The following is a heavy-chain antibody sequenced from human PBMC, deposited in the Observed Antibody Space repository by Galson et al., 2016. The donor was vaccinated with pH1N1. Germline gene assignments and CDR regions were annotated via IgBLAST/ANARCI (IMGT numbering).Heavy chain of an antibody. CDR2: TYYRARWYN. CDR1: GDSVSSHTSA. CDR3: ARWDHSASYIDV. Sequence: CAISGDSVSSHTSAWTWLRQSPSRGLEWLGRTYYRARWYNNYGVSVAERISITPDTAKNQFSLQLKSVNPEDTAVYFCARWDHSASYIDVWGQGTLVTVSS. J-gene: IGHJ4*02. D-gene: IGHD3-10*01. V-gene: IGHV6-1*01.